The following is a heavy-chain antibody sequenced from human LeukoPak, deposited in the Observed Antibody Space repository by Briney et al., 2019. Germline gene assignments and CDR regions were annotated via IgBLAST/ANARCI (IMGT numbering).Heavy chain of an antibody. D-gene: IGHD3-22*01. V-gene: IGHV4-59*01. J-gene: IGHJ4*02. CDR1: GGSTSSYY. CDR2: IYYSGST. CDR3: ARGGGLKYYYDSSGYYPFDD. Sequence: SETLSLTCTVSGGSTSSYYWSWIRQPPGKGLEWNGYIYYSGSTNYNPSLKSRVTISVDTSKNQFSLKLSSVTAADTAVYYCARGGGLKYYYDSSGYYPFDDWGQGTLVTVSS.